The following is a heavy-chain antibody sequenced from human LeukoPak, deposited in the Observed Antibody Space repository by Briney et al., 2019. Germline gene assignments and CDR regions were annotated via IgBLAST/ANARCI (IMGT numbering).Heavy chain of an antibody. J-gene: IGHJ6*02. D-gene: IGHD1-1*01. Sequence: SETLSLTCTVSGGSISSYYWSWIRQPPGKGLEWIGYIYYSGSTNYNPSLKSRVTISVDTSKNQFSLKLRSVTAADTAVYYCSKDREGLTSGGSYYYGIDVWGQGTTVTVSS. CDR1: GGSISSYY. V-gene: IGHV4-59*01. CDR2: IYYSGST. CDR3: SKDREGLTSGGSYYYGIDV.